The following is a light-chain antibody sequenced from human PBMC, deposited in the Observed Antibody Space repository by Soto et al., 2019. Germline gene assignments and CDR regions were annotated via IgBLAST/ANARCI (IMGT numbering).Light chain of an antibody. CDR3: QHYNNWPPWT. Sequence: EIVMTQSSASLSVSPGERATLSCRASQSVSSNLAWYQQKPGQPPRLLIYGASTRATGIPARFSGSGSGTEFTLTISSLQSEDFAVYYCQHYNNWPPWTFGQGTKVEIK. V-gene: IGKV3-15*01. CDR2: GAS. J-gene: IGKJ1*01. CDR1: QSVSSN.